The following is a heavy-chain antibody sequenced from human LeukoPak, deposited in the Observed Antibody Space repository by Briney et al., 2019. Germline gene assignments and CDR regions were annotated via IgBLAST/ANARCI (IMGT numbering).Heavy chain of an antibody. CDR1: GFTFSSYA. D-gene: IGHD7-27*01. J-gene: IGHJ6*03. CDR2: ISGSGGST. Sequence: PGGSLRLSCAASGFTFSSYAMSWGPQAPGTGLEWLSGISGSGGSTYYADTVKGRFTISRDNSKNTLYLQMNSLRAEDTAVYYCTKDPLTGDPYYYMDVWGKGTTVTVSS. V-gene: IGHV3-23*01. CDR3: TKDPLTGDPYYYMDV.